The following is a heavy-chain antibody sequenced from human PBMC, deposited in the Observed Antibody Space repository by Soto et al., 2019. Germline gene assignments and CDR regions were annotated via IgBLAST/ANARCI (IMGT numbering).Heavy chain of an antibody. V-gene: IGHV4-39*01. CDR3: ARHRGGAARPHYMDV. D-gene: IGHD6-6*01. CDR1: GGSISSSSYY. CDR2: IYYSGST. Sequence: SETLSLTCTVSGGSISSSSYYWGWIRQPPGKGLEWIGSIYYSGSTYYNPSLKSRVTISVDTSKNQFSLKLSSVTAADTAVYYCARHRGGAARPHYMDVWGKGTTVTVSS. J-gene: IGHJ6*03.